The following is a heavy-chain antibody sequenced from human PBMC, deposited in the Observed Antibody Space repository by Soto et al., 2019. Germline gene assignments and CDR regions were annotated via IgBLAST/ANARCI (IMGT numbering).Heavy chain of an antibody. CDR3: ANAKGYDSSGPHDY. CDR1: GFTFSSYG. V-gene: IGHV3-30*18. D-gene: IGHD3-22*01. J-gene: IGHJ4*02. CDR2: ISYDGSNK. Sequence: QVQLVESGGGVVQPGRSLRLSCAASGFTFSSYGMHWVRQAPGKGLEWVAVISYDGSNKYYADSVKGRFTISRDNSKNTLYLKMNSLRAEDTAVYYCANAKGYDSSGPHDYWGQGTLVTVSS.